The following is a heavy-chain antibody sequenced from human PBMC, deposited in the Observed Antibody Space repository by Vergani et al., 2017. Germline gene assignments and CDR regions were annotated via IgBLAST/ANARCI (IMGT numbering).Heavy chain of an antibody. CDR3: AIGGRRYDFWSGSIDY. CDR1: GGSFSGYY. CDR2: INHSGST. V-gene: IGHV4-34*01. J-gene: IGHJ4*02. Sequence: QVQLQQWGAGLLKPSETLSLTCAVYGGSFSGYYWSWIRQPPGKGLEWIGEINHSGSTNYNPSLKSRVTISVDTSKNQFSLKLSSVTAAETAVYYCAIGGRRYDFWSGSIDYWGQGTLVTVSS. D-gene: IGHD3-3*01.